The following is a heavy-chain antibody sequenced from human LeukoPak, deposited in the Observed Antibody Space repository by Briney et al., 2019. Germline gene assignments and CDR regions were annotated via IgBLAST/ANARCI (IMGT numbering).Heavy chain of an antibody. CDR3: AKDLNGVFVYFDY. J-gene: IGHJ4*02. CDR1: GFSFGSYP. Sequence: GGSLRLSCAASGFSFGSYPMSWVRQAPGKGLEWVSAITGSGGSTYYADSVRGRFTISRGNSKNTLYLQMNSLRAEGTAVYYCAKDLNGVFVYFDYWGQGTLVTVSS. D-gene: IGHD3-3*01. CDR2: ITGSGGST. V-gene: IGHV3-23*01.